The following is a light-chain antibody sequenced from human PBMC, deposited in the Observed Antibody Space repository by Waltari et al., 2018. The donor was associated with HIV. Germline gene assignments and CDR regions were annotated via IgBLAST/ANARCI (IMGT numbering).Light chain of an antibody. CDR2: ATS. CDR1: QSVGRW. J-gene: IGKJ4*01. Sequence: DIQMTQSPSSVSASVGDRVTITCRASQSVGRWLVWYQQTPGKASKLLIYATSTLQPGVPSSVSGSGSGTTFALTITSLQPEDFATYYCQQASSLPLTFGGGTKVDIK. CDR3: QQASSLPLT. V-gene: IGKV1-12*01.